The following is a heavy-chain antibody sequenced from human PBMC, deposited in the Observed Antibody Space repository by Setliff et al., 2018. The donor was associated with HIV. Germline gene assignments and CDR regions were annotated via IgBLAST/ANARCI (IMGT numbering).Heavy chain of an antibody. J-gene: IGHJ4*02. Sequence: SETLSLTCAVYGGSFTEYYWTWIRQPPGKGLEWIGEINHSGSTNYNPSLASRVTISHDTSKNQFSLHLFSVTAADTAVYFCATPGAGRFDYWGQGELVTVSS. CDR2: INHSGST. V-gene: IGHV4-34*01. CDR3: ATPGAGRFDY. CDR1: GGSFTEYY.